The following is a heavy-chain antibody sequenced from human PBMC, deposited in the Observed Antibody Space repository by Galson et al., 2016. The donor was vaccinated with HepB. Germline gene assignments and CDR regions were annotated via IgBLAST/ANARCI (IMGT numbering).Heavy chain of an antibody. CDR3: ARAGGDYSDYVYYYYFGMDV. V-gene: IGHV1-3*01. Sequence: SVKVSCKASGYTFTTYALNWVRQAPGQRLEWMGWINPGNGNTEYSQRFQGRVTITRDTSASTAYMDLGSLRSEDTAVYYCARAGGDYSDYVYYYYFGMDVWGQGTTVTVSS. D-gene: IGHD4-11*01. J-gene: IGHJ6*02. CDR1: GYTFTTYA. CDR2: INPGNGNT.